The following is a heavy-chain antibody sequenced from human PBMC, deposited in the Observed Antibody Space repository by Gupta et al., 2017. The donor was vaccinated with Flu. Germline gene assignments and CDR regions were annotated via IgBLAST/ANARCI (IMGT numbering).Heavy chain of an antibody. CDR3: AGGVDDSAFDF. V-gene: IGHV4-39*01. CDR2: IYYSGTA. Sequence: SGSTSNSDGALIRWPHGQGLEWMATIYYSGTAYYNPSLRSRATMALDTSRNQFSLKVRSMTTADTAVYYCAGGVDDSAFDFWGQGPLVTVSS. CDR1: SGSTSNSD. D-gene: IGHD3-3*01. J-gene: IGHJ4*02.